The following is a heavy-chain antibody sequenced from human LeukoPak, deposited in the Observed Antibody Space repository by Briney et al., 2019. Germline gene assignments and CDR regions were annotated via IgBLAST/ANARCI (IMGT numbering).Heavy chain of an antibody. CDR1: GGSISSYY. CDR2: IYHSGST. D-gene: IGHD2-2*01. J-gene: IGHJ5*02. V-gene: IGHV4-59*12. Sequence: SETLSLTCTVSGGSISSYYWSWIRQPPGKGLEWIGYIYHSGSTYYNPSLKSRVTISVDRSKNQFSLKLSSVTAADTAVYYCARVKLYCSSTSCLNWFDPWGQGTLVTVSS. CDR3: ARVKLYCSSTSCLNWFDP.